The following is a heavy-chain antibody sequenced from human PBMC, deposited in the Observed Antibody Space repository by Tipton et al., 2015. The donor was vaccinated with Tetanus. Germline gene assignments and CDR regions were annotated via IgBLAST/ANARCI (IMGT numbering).Heavy chain of an antibody. V-gene: IGHV4-4*07. CDR3: ARDVWRYYDSSGYQDHDAFDI. CDR2: IYTSGST. CDR1: GGSISTYY. Sequence: TLSLTCTVSGGSISTYYWSWIRQPAGKGLEWIGRIYTSGSTNYNPSFKRRVTMSVDTSNNQFSLKLSSVTAADTAVYYCARDVWRYYDSSGYQDHDAFDIWGQGTMVTVSS. J-gene: IGHJ3*02. D-gene: IGHD3-22*01.